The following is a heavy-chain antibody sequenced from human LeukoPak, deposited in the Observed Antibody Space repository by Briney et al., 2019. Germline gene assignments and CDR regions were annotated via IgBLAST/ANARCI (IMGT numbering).Heavy chain of an antibody. J-gene: IGHJ5*02. CDR1: GYTFTSYD. CDR2: INPNSGGT. Sequence: ASVKVSCKASGYTFTSYDINWVRQAPGQGLEWMGWINPNSGGTNYAQKFQGRVTMTRDTSISTAYMELSRLRSDDTAVYYCARDAPYYYGSGSYYNGNWFDPWGQGTLVTVSS. V-gene: IGHV1-2*02. D-gene: IGHD3-10*01. CDR3: ARDAPYYYGSGSYYNGNWFDP.